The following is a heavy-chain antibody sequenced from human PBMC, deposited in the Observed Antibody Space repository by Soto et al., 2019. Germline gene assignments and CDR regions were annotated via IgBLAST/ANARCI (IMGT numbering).Heavy chain of an antibody. D-gene: IGHD3-16*01. J-gene: IGHJ4*02. V-gene: IGHV4-61*01. CDR3: ARVRRFGARLGTTSDYFDY. Sequence: SETLSLTCTVSGGSVSSGSYYWSWIRQPPGKGLEWIAYVSYSGSTSYNPSLRSRLTTSIDTSKNQFSLKLSSVTAADTAVYYCARVRRFGARLGTTSDYFDYWGQGILVTVSS. CDR2: VSYSGST. CDR1: GGSVSSGSYY.